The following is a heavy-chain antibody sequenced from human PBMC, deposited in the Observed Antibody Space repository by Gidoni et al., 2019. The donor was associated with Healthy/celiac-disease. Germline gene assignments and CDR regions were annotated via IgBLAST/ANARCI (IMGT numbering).Heavy chain of an antibody. V-gene: IGHV3-11*06. D-gene: IGHD3-9*01. CDR1: GFTFSDYY. CDR3: ARDRISLPRFSHYYYGMDV. CDR2: ISSSSSYT. J-gene: IGHJ6*02. Sequence: QVQLVESGGGLVKPGGSLRLSCAASGFTFSDYYMRWIRQAPGKGLEWVSYISSSSSYTNYADSVKGRFTISRDNAKNSLYLQMNSLRAEDTAVYYCARDRISLPRFSHYYYGMDVWGQGTTVTVSS.